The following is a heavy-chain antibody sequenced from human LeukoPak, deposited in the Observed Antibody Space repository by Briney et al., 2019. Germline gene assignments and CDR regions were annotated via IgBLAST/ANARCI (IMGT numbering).Heavy chain of an antibody. Sequence: ASVKVSCKASGYTFTGYYMHWVRQAPGQGLEWMGWINPNSGGTNYAQKFQGRVTVTRDTSISTAYMELSRLRSDDTAVYYCARDTKITMVRGVITVLDYWGQGTLVTVSS. V-gene: IGHV1-2*02. J-gene: IGHJ4*02. CDR3: ARDTKITMVRGVITVLDY. D-gene: IGHD3-10*01. CDR1: GYTFTGYY. CDR2: INPNSGGT.